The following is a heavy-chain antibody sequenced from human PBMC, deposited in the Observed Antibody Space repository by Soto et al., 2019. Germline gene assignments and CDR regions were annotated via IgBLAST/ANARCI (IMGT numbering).Heavy chain of an antibody. Sequence: SETLSLTCSVSGASMSGGSYSWNWIRQHPGKGLQWIGHISYRGSSYYNPSLKSRVSMSVDTSKNQFSLELTSVTAADTAVYYCACFFGDFVEAYYLDVWGNGTTVTVSS. J-gene: IGHJ6*03. CDR3: ACFFGDFVEAYYLDV. V-gene: IGHV4-31*03. D-gene: IGHD4-17*01. CDR1: GASMSGGSYS. CDR2: ISYRGSS.